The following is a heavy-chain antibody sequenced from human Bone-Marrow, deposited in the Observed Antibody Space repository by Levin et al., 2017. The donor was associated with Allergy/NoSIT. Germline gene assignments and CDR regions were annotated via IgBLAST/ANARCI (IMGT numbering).Heavy chain of an antibody. CDR1: GYSFSNYW. J-gene: IGHJ4*02. CDR3: VRQGQGYSYVGY. Sequence: GESLKISCKASGYSFSNYWIGWVRQMPGKGLESMGIIFPGDSDTRYSPSFQGQVTISVDKSISTAYLQGSSLRASDTAMYYCVRQGQGYSYVGYWGQGTLVTVSS. V-gene: IGHV5-51*01. CDR2: IFPGDSDT. D-gene: IGHD5-18*01.